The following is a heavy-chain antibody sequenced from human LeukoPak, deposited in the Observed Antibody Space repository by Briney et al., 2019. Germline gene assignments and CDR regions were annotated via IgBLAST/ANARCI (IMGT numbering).Heavy chain of an antibody. CDR2: ISAYNGNT. CDR1: GYTFTSYG. CDR3: ASGYYDILTGYQDYYFDY. V-gene: IGHV1-18*04. J-gene: IGHJ4*02. Sequence: VASVKVSCKASGYTFTSYGISWVRQAPGQGLEWMGWISAYNGNTNYAQKLQGRVTMTTDTSTSTAYMELRSLRSDDTAVYYCASGYYDILTGYQDYYFDYWGQGTLVIVSS. D-gene: IGHD3-9*01.